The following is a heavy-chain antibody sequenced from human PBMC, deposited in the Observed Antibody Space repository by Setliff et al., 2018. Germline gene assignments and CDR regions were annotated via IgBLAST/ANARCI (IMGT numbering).Heavy chain of an antibody. Sequence: GASVKVSCKASGYAFGSSGISWVRQAPGQGLEWMGWISAYNVYIVYAQKFQGRVTMTTDTSTTTAYMEVRSLRSDDTAVYYCARDRKEIVVKPPAASLDYWGQGTQVTVSS. D-gene: IGHD2-2*01. CDR3: ARDRKEIVVKPPAASLDY. CDR1: GYAFGSSG. J-gene: IGHJ4*02. CDR2: ISAYNVYI. V-gene: IGHV1-18*01.